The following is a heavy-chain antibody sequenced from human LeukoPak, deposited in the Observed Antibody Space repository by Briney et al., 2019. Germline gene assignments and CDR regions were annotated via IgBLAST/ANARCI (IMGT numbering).Heavy chain of an antibody. V-gene: IGHV4-4*07. CDR3: GRTQQAYCTNGVCYKKQSWFDP. J-gene: IGHJ5*02. Sequence: PSETLSLTCTVSGGSISSYYWSWIRQPAGKGLEWIGRIYTSGSTNYNPSLKSRVTMSVDTSKNQFSLKLSSVTAADTAVYYCGRTQQAYCTNGVCYKKQSWFDPWGQGTLVTVSS. CDR2: IYTSGST. D-gene: IGHD2-8*01. CDR1: GGSISSYY.